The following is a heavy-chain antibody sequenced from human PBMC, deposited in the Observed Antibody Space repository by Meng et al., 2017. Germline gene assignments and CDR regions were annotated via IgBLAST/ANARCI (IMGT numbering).Heavy chain of an antibody. CDR2: IWYDGSNK. D-gene: IGHD4-23*01. CDR3: ARVDGGNLFYYYYGMDV. V-gene: IGHV3-33*01. Sequence: GESLKISCAASGFTFSSYGMHWVRQAPGKGLEWVAVIWYDGSNKYYADSVKGRFTIFRDNSKNTLYLQMNSLRAEDTAVYYCARVDGGNLFYYYYGMDVWGQGTMVNVSS. J-gene: IGHJ6*02. CDR1: GFTFSSYG.